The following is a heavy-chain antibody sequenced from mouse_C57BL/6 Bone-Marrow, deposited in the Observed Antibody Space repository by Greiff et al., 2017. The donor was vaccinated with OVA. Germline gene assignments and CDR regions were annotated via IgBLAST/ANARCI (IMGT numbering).Heavy chain of an antibody. CDR1: GFTFSSYA. Sequence: EVKVVESGEGLVKPGGSLKLSCAASGFTFSSYAMSWVRQTPEKRLEWVAYISSGGDYTYYADTVKGRFTISRDNARNTLYLQMSSLKSEDTAMYYCTRRYYSNWFAYWGQGTLVTVSA. J-gene: IGHJ3*01. CDR2: ISSGGDYT. V-gene: IGHV5S21*01. CDR3: TRRYYSNWFAY. D-gene: IGHD2-5*01.